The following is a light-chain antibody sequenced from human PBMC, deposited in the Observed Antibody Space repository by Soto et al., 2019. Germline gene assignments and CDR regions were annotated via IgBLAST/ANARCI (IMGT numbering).Light chain of an antibody. CDR2: ATS. CDR3: LQYYSSPLT. Sequence: DVQMTQSPSSLSAFVGDRVTITCRASQGIAPYLAWFQQKPGKAPKLLIYATSTLQSGVPSRFSGSGSGTDFTLTINSLQPEDVGTYYCLQYYSSPLTFGGGTKVEIK. V-gene: IGKV1-27*01. CDR1: QGIAPY. J-gene: IGKJ4*01.